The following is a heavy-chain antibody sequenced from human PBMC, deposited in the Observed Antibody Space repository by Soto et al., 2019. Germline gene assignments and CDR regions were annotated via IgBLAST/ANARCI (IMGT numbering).Heavy chain of an antibody. CDR3: ARGINYYDSGDDAFDI. D-gene: IGHD3-10*01. CDR2: MNPNSGNT. V-gene: IGHV1-8*01. Sequence: QVQLVQSGAEVKKPGASVKVSCKASGYTFTSYDINWVRQATGQGLEWVGWMNPNSGNTGYAQKFRGRVTMTRSTSISTAYMELSSLRSEDTAVYYCARGINYYDSGDDAFDIWGQGTMVTVSS. CDR1: GYTFTSYD. J-gene: IGHJ3*02.